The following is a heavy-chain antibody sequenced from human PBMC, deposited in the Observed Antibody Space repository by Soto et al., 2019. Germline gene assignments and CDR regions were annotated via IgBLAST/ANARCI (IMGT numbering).Heavy chain of an antibody. V-gene: IGHV3-33*01. CDR2: IWYDGSNK. D-gene: IGHD3-3*01. CDR3: ARDLNDFWSGYLSLDY. Sequence: TGGLQSLSNTASEFNFSSYVMRLVRKDPGKGLEWVAVIWYDGSNKYYADSVKGRFIISRDNSKNTLFLQMNSLRAEDTAVYYCARDLNDFWSGYLSLDYWGQGILVTVS. J-gene: IGHJ4*02. CDR1: EFNFSSYV.